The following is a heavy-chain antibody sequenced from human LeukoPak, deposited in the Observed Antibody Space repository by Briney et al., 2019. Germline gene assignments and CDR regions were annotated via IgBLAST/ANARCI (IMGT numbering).Heavy chain of an antibody. Sequence: PSETLSLTCAVYGGSFSCYYWSWIRQPPGKGLEWIGEINHSGSTNYNPSLKSRVTISVDTSKNQFSLKLSSVTAADTAVYYCARDGGSWPYYYYYYMDVWGKGTTVTVSS. J-gene: IGHJ6*03. CDR3: ARDGGSWPYYYYYYMDV. D-gene: IGHD6-13*01. CDR1: GGSFSCYY. V-gene: IGHV4-34*01. CDR2: INHSGST.